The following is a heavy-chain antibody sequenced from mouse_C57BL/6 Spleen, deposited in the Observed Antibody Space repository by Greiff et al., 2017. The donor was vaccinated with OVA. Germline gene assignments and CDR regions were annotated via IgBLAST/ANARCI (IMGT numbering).Heavy chain of an antibody. CDR2: INPYNGGT. V-gene: IGHV1-19*01. CDR3: ARGGTTEVEAWFAY. D-gene: IGHD1-1*01. CDR1: GYTFTDYY. J-gene: IGHJ3*01. Sequence: VQLQQSGPVLVKPGASVKMSCKASGYTFTDYYMNWVKQSHGKSLEWIGVINPYNGGTSYNQKFKGKATLTVDKSSSTAYMELNSLTSEDSAVYYCARGGTTEVEAWFAYWGQGTLVTVSA.